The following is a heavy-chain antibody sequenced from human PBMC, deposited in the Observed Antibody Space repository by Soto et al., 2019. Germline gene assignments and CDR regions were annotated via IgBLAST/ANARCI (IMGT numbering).Heavy chain of an antibody. J-gene: IGHJ6*02. CDR2: IKSKTDGGTT. CDR3: TTFNPKSVAGTIYYYGMDV. CDR1: GFTFSNAW. V-gene: IGHV3-15*07. Sequence: GGSLRLSCAASGFTFSNAWMNWVRQAPGKGLEWVGRIKSKTDGGTTDYAAPVKGRFTISRDDSKNTLYLQMNSLKTEDTAVYYCTTFNPKSVAGTIYYYGMDVWGQGTTVTVSS. D-gene: IGHD6-19*01.